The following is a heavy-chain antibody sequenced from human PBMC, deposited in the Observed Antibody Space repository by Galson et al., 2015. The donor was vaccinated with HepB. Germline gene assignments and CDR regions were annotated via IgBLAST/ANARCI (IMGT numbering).Heavy chain of an antibody. CDR1: GFTFSSYS. V-gene: IGHV3-48*02. CDR3: GPIFGVLIPREFDY. CDR2: ISSSSSTI. D-gene: IGHD3-3*01. J-gene: IGHJ4*02. Sequence: SLRLSCAASGFTFSSYSMNWVRQAPGKGLEWVSYISSSSSTIYYADSVKGRFTISRDNAKNSLYLQMNSLRDEDTAVYYCGPIFGVLIPREFDYWGQGTLVTVSS.